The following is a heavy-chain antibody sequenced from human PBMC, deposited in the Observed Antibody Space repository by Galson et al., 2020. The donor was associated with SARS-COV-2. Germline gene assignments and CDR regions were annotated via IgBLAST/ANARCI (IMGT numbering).Heavy chain of an antibody. Sequence: ASVKVSCKASGYTFTTFYITWVRQAPGQGLEWMGKISPYNSNTNYTQKLQGRVTMTTDTSTSTAYMELRSLTSDDMAVYYCARSLSLGDCSGGSCFFYWGQGTLVTVSS. CDR3: ARSLSLGDCSGGSCFFY. CDR1: GYTFTTFY. CDR2: ISPYNSNT. V-gene: IGHV1-18*03. D-gene: IGHD2-15*01. J-gene: IGHJ4*02.